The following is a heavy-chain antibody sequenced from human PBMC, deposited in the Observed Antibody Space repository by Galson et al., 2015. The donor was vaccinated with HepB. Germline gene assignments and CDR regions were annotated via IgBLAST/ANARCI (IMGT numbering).Heavy chain of an antibody. V-gene: IGHV3-30-3*01. Sequence: SLRLSCAASGFTFSSYPMHWVRQAPGKGLEWVAVISYDGSNKYYADSVKGRFTISRDNSKNTLYLQMNSLRAEDTAVYYCARDVWQQLVSPYYYYYYGMDVWGQGTTVTVSS. J-gene: IGHJ6*02. CDR2: ISYDGSNK. CDR1: GFTFSSYP. D-gene: IGHD6-13*01. CDR3: ARDVWQQLVSPYYYYYYGMDV.